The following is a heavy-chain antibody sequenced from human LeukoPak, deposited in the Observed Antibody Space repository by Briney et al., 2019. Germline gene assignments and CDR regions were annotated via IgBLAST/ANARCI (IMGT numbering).Heavy chain of an antibody. J-gene: IGHJ4*02. V-gene: IGHV4-59*08. D-gene: IGHD3-10*01. CDR3: ARYGITIVRGGKYYFDS. CDR2: IHYSGTT. Sequence: PSETLSLTCTVSGGSISGYVWSWIRQPPGKGLEWIGYIHYSGTTNYNPSLNSRVTISVDTSKNQFSLRLSSVTAADTAVYYCARYGITIVRGGKYYFDSWGQGTLVTVSS. CDR1: GGSISGYV.